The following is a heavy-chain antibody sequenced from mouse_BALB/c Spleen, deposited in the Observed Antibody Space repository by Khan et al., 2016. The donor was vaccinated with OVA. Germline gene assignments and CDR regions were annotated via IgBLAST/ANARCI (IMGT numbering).Heavy chain of an antibody. J-gene: IGHJ1*01. CDR2: IWAGGST. D-gene: IGHD1-1*01. Sequence: QVQLQQSGPGLVAPSQSLSITCTVSGFSLSSYGVHWVRQPPGKGLEWLGVIWAGGSTNYNSALMSRLRISKDNSKSQVFLKMNSLQTDDTAMYYGARDTTVESYWYFDVWGAGTTVTVSS. CDR1: GFSLSSYG. CDR3: ARDTTVESYWYFDV. V-gene: IGHV2-9*02.